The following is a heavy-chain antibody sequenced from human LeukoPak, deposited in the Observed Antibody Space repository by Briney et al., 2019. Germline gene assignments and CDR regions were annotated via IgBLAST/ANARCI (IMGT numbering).Heavy chain of an antibody. V-gene: IGHV3-21*01. CDR1: GFTFSSYS. J-gene: IGHJ3*02. CDR2: ISSSSSYI. D-gene: IGHD2-21*01. Sequence: GGSLRLSCAASGFTFSSYSMNWVRQAPGKGLEWVSSISSSSSYIYYADSVKGRFTISRDNAKNSLYLQMNSLRAEDTAAYYCARDYLGDFGAFDIWGQGTMVTVSS. CDR3: ARDYLGDFGAFDI.